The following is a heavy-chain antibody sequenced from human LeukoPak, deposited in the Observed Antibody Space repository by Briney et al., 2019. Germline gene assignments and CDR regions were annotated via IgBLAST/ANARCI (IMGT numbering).Heavy chain of an antibody. CDR2: IYHSGST. D-gene: IGHD1-14*01. Sequence: SETLSLTCAVSGGSISSGGYSWSWIRQPPGKGLEWIVYIYHSGSTYYNPSLKSRVTISVDRSKNQFSLKLSSVTAADTAVYYCARAEPRKNYYYYYGMDVWGQGTTVTVSS. CDR1: GGSISSGGYS. J-gene: IGHJ6*02. V-gene: IGHV4-30-2*01. CDR3: ARAEPRKNYYYYYGMDV.